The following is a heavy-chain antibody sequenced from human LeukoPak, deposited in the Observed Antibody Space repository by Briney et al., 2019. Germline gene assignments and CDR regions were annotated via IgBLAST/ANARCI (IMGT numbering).Heavy chain of an antibody. CDR3: ARLEYSGSLGGVYWYIDL. Sequence: GESLKISCKGSGYSFSNYWMGWVRQLPGKGLEYMGKIYPDDSDTRYSPSFEGQVTISADKSISTAYLQWSSLKASDTAMYYCARLEYSGSLGGVYWYIDLWGRGTQVTVSS. CDR1: GYSFSNYW. J-gene: IGHJ2*01. CDR2: IYPDDSDT. V-gene: IGHV5-51*01. D-gene: IGHD1-26*01.